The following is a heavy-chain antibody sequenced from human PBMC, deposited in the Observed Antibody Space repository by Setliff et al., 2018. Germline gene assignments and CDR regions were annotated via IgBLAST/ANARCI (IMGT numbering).Heavy chain of an antibody. V-gene: IGHV2-5*02. J-gene: IGHJ3*02. CDR3: AHRRKLAWFGETNDAFDI. CDR2: ISWDDNK. Sequence: ESGPTLVNPTQTLTLTCTFSGFSLSTSGVGVAWIRQPPGKALEWLALISWDDNKRYSPSLKSRLTITKDTSKDQVVLTLSNIDPVDTATYFCAHRRKLAWFGETNDAFDIWGQGTMVTVSS. D-gene: IGHD3-10*01. CDR1: GFSLSTSGVG.